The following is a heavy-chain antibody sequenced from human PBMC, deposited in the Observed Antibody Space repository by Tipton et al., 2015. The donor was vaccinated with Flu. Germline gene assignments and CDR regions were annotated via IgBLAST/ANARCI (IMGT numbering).Heavy chain of an antibody. Sequence: TLSLTCTVSGGSISSGGHYWSWIRQHPGKDLEWIGYMYYSGSTYYNPSIKSRVTISVDTSKNQFSLKLSSVTAADPAVYYCVRDVYGTDAFEIWCQGTKVTVSS. J-gene: IGHJ3*02. CDR2: MYYSGST. D-gene: IGHD2-8*01. CDR3: VRDVYGTDAFEI. CDR1: GGSISSGGHY. V-gene: IGHV4-31*03.